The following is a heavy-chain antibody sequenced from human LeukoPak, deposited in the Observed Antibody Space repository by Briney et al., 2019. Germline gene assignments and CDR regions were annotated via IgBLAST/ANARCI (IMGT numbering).Heavy chain of an antibody. J-gene: IGHJ3*02. CDR3: ASRSYRRAFDI. CDR1: GGSISSGGYY. CDR2: IYYSGST. D-gene: IGHD3-10*01. V-gene: IGHV4-31*03. Sequence: KTSQTLSPTCTVSGGSISSGGYYWSWIRQHPGKGLEWIGYIYYSGSTYYNPSLKSRVTISVDTSKNQFSLKLSSVTAADTAVYYCASRSYRRAFDIWGQGTMVTVSS.